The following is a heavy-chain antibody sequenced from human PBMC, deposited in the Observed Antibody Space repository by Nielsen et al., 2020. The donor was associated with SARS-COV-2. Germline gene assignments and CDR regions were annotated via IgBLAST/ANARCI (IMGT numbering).Heavy chain of an antibody. CDR1: GGSFSGYY. D-gene: IGHD3-22*01. CDR3: ARVVVPNMEPAFDY. V-gene: IGHV4-34*01. Sequence: SETLSLTCAVYGGSFSGYYWSWIRQPPGKGLEWIGEINHSGSTNYNPSLKSRVTISVDTSKNQFSLKLSSVTAADTAVYYCARVVVPNMEPAFDYWGQGTLVTVSS. CDR2: INHSGST. J-gene: IGHJ4*02.